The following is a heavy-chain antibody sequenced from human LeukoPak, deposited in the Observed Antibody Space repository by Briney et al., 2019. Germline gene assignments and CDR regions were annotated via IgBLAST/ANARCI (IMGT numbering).Heavy chain of an antibody. V-gene: IGHV3-23*01. CDR3: AARDPNFYYMDV. CDR2: ISASGGGT. J-gene: IGHJ6*03. Sequence: PGGSLRLSCAISGFTYSMSWVRQAPGKGLEWVSSISASGGGTHYAGSVKGRFTISRDNSKKTMYLQMNSLRVDDTAKYFCAARDPNFYYMDVWGKGTTVTVSS. CDR1: GFTYS.